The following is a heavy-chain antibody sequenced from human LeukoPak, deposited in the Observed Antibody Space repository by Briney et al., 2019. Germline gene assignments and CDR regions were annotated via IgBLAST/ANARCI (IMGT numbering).Heavy chain of an antibody. V-gene: IGHV1-24*01. CDR2: FDPEDGET. Sequence: ASVKVSCKVSGYTLTELSMHWVRQAPGKGLEWMGGFDPEDGETIYAQKFQGRVTMTEDTSTDTAYMELSSLRSEDTAVYYCATAKVFCSGGSCRNYYFDYWGQGTLVTVSS. D-gene: IGHD2-15*01. CDR3: ATAKVFCSGGSCRNYYFDY. J-gene: IGHJ4*02. CDR1: GYTLTELS.